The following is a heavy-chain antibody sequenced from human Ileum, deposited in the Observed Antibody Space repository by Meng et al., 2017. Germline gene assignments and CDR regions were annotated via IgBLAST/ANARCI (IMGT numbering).Heavy chain of an antibody. CDR1: GFTFSSYW. CDR2: INSDGSST. CDR3: VRGVFDS. J-gene: IGHJ5*01. V-gene: IGHV3/OR16-13*01. Sequence: EVQLVESGGGLVQPGGSLRLSCAASGFTFSSYWMHWVRQAPGKGLVWVSRINSDGSSTSYADSMKGQFTISRDNAKNTLHLQMNSLRPDDTATYYCVRGVFDSWGQGTLVTVSS.